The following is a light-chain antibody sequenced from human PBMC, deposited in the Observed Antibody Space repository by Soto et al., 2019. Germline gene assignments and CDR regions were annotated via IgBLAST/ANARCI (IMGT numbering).Light chain of an antibody. Sequence: AIQVTQSPSSLSASVGDSVTITCRTSQGIRSSLGWYQQKPGEAPKLLIYAASSLQSGVPSRFSGSGSGTEFTLTISSLQSEDFAIYYCQQYNNWPPITFGQGTRLEIK. V-gene: IGKV1D-13*01. J-gene: IGKJ5*01. CDR3: QQYNNWPPIT. CDR2: AAS. CDR1: QGIRSS.